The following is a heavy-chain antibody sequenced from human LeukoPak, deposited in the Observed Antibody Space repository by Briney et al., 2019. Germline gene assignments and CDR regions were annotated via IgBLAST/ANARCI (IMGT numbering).Heavy chain of an antibody. D-gene: IGHD6-13*01. Sequence: ASVKVSCKASGYTFTGYYMHWVRQAPGQGLEWMGWINPNSGGTNYAQKFQGRVAMTRDTSISTAYMELSRLRSDDTAVYYCARSQQLVLTNFDYWGQGTLVTVSS. CDR1: GYTFTGYY. J-gene: IGHJ4*02. CDR2: INPNSGGT. CDR3: ARSQQLVLTNFDY. V-gene: IGHV1-2*02.